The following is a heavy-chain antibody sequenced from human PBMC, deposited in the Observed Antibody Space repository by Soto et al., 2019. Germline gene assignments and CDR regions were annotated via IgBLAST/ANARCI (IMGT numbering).Heavy chain of an antibody. Sequence: GESLTISCKGSGYSFTSYWIGWVRQMPGKGLEWMGIIYPGDSDTRYSPSFQGQVTISADKSISTAYLQWSSLKASDTAMYYCARLDLGYCTNGVCYNPPGYWGQGTLVTVSS. CDR1: GYSFTSYW. V-gene: IGHV5-51*01. D-gene: IGHD2-8*01. J-gene: IGHJ4*02. CDR3: ARLDLGYCTNGVCYNPPGY. CDR2: IYPGDSDT.